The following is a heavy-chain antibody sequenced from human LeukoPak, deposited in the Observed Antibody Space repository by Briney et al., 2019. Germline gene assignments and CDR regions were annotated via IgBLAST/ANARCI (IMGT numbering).Heavy chain of an antibody. CDR2: ISLGDSDT. Sequence: GESLKISCKASGYNFISYWIGWVRQMPGKGLEWMGIISLGDSDTRYSPSFQGQVTISADKSISTAYLQWSSLKASETAMYYCARRVGADFDYWGQGTLVTVSS. CDR3: ARRVGADFDY. D-gene: IGHD1-26*01. V-gene: IGHV5-51*01. J-gene: IGHJ4*02. CDR1: GYNFISYW.